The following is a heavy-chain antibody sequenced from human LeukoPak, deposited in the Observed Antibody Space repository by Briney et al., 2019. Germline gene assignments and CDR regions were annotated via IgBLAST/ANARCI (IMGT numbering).Heavy chain of an antibody. V-gene: IGHV3-11*01. CDR1: GFTFSDYY. CDR2: ISSSGSTI. J-gene: IGHJ6*03. D-gene: IGHD3-10*01. Sequence: PGGSLKLSCAASGFTFSDYYMSWIRQAPGNGLEWVSYISSSGSTIYYADSVKGRFTISRDNAKNSLYLQMNSLRAEDTAVYYCARDRRSPGRSVGSGYMDVWGKGTTVTDSS. CDR3: ARDRRSPGRSVGSGYMDV.